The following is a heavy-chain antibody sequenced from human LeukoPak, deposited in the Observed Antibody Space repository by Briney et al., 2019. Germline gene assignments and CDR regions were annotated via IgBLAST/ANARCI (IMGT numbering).Heavy chain of an antibody. CDR2: INADGGAT. D-gene: IGHD3-9*01. Sequence: GGSLRLSCAASGFTFSSYWMHWVRQAPGKGLVWVSHINADGGATNYADSVKGRFTVSRDNAKNTLYLQMNSLRAEDTAVYYCARGELRYFDWLNYWGQGTLVTVSS. J-gene: IGHJ4*02. CDR1: GFTFSSYW. V-gene: IGHV3-74*01. CDR3: ARGELRYFDWLNY.